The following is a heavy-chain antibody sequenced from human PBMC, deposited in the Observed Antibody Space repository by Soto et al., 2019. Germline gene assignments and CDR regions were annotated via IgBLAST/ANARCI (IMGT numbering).Heavy chain of an antibody. CDR1: GFPFSDYS. D-gene: IGHD1-1*01. Sequence: GGSLSLSCAVSGFPFSDYSMSWVRQAPGKGLEWVSAISGSGGSTYYADSVKGRFTISRDNSKNTLYLQMNSLRAEDTAVYYCAKRATGTYFDYWGQGTLVTVSS. V-gene: IGHV3-23*01. CDR2: ISGSGGST. J-gene: IGHJ4*02. CDR3: AKRATGTYFDY.